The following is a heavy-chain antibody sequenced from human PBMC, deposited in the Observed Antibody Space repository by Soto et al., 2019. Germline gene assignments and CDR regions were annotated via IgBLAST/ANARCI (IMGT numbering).Heavy chain of an antibody. J-gene: IGHJ6*02. CDR1: GFTFSNAW. Sequence: EVQLVESGGGLVKPGGSLRLSCAASGFTFSNAWMSWVRQAPGKGLEWVGRIKSKTDGGTTDYAAPVKGRFTISRDDSKNTLYLQMNRLKPEDTAVYYCTTALRPGPSYYGMDVWGQGTTVTVSS. V-gene: IGHV3-15*01. D-gene: IGHD2-2*01. CDR2: IKSKTDGGTT. CDR3: TTALRPGPSYYGMDV.